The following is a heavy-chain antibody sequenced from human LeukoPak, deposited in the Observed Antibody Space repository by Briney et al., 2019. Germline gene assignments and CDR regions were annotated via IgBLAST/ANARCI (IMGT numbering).Heavy chain of an antibody. CDR2: INPNSGST. V-gene: IGHV1-2*02. D-gene: IGHD2-2*02. CDR1: GYTFTGYY. J-gene: IGHJ6*03. Sequence: ASVKVSCKASGYTFTGYYMHWVRQAPGQGLEWMGWINPNSGSTNYAQKFQGRVTMTRDTSISTAYMELSRLRSDDTAVYYCARGAPYCSSTSCYTYYYYMDVWGKGTTVTVSS. CDR3: ARGAPYCSSTSCYTYYYYMDV.